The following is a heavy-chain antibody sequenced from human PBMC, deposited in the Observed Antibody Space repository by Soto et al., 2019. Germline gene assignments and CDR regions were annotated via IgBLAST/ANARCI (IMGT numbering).Heavy chain of an antibody. CDR1: GYSFTNYG. V-gene: IGHV1-18*01. J-gene: IGHJ6*03. CDR3: ARDRGVAPPVAGNTHYYYYMDV. CDR2: ISAYNGNT. D-gene: IGHD6-19*01. Sequence: QDQLVQSGVEVKKPGASVKVSCKASGYSFTNYGITWVRQAPGQGFEWMGWISAYNGNTNYAQKFQGRVTMTTDASTSKAYLELRSLRSADTAVYYCARDRGVAPPVAGNTHYYYYMDVWGKGTTVTVSS.